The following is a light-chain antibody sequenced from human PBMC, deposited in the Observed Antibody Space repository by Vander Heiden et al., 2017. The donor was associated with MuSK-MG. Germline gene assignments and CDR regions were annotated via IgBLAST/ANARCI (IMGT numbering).Light chain of an antibody. CDR2: DVS. Sequence: QSALTQPASVSGSPGQSITISCTGTSSDVGGYNYVSQYQQHPGKAPKLMIYDVSNRPSGVANRFSGSKSGNTASLTISGLQAEDEADYYCSSYTSSSTYVFGTGTKVTGL. J-gene: IGLJ1*01. CDR1: SSDVGGYNY. V-gene: IGLV2-14*01. CDR3: SSYTSSSTYV.